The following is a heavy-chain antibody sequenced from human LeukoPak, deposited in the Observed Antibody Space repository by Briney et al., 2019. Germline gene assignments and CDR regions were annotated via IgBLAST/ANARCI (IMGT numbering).Heavy chain of an antibody. CDR2: INSDGSST. CDR3: ARVPNNDWYILYYFDY. CDR1: GFTFSSYW. Sequence: GGSLRLSCAASGFTFSSYWMHWVRQAPGKGLVWVSRINSDGSSTSYADSVKGRFTISRDNAKNSLYLQMNSLRAEDTAVYYCARVPNNDWYILYYFDYWGQGTLVTVSS. D-gene: IGHD3-9*01. J-gene: IGHJ4*02. V-gene: IGHV3-74*01.